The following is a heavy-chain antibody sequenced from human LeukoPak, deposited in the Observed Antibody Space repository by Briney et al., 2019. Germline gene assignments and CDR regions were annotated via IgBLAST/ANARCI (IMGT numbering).Heavy chain of an antibody. V-gene: IGHV1-2*02. CDR2: INPNSGGT. CDR1: GYTFTGYY. D-gene: IGHD3-3*01. Sequence: ASVKVSCKASGYTFTGYYMHWVRQAPGQGLEWMGWINPNSGGTNYAQKFQGRVTMTRDTSISTAYMELSRLRSDDTAVYYCARGDPDISFGVVGDAFDIWGQGTMVTVSS. J-gene: IGHJ3*02. CDR3: ARGDPDISFGVVGDAFDI.